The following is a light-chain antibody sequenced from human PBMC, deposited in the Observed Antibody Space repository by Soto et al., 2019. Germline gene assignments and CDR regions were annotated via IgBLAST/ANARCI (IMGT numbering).Light chain of an antibody. CDR1: SSDVGGFDF. CDR3: SSYTNSGNLV. V-gene: IGLV2-14*01. J-gene: IGLJ2*01. Sequence: QSVLTQPASVSGPPGQSVTISCTGTSSDVGGFDFVSWYQKHPGKAPKLVIYEVSLRPSGVSDRFSGSKSANTASLTISGLQAEDVSDYYCSSYTNSGNLVFGGGTKLTVL. CDR2: EVS.